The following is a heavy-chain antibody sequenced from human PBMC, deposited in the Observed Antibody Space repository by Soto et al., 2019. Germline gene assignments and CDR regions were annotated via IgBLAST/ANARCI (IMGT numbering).Heavy chain of an antibody. CDR2: ISGYNGNT. D-gene: IGHD6-13*01. J-gene: IGHJ6*02. Sequence: ASVKVSCKASGNTFSNSGISWVRQAPGQGLEWMGWISGYNGNTNYAQKLQGRVTMTTDTSTSTAYMELRSLRSDDTAVYYCARGTAAATYYYYGMDVWGQGTTVTVSS. V-gene: IGHV1-18*01. CDR1: GNTFSNSG. CDR3: ARGTAAATYYYYGMDV.